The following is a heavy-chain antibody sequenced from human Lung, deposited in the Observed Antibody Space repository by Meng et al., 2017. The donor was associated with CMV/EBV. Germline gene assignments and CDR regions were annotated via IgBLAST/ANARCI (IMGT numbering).Heavy chain of an antibody. V-gene: IGHV1-69*05. D-gene: IGHD1-7*01. Sequence: SVKVSCXASGGTFSSYAISWVRQAPGQGLEWMGGITPIFGTTNYAQNFQGRLTITTDESTSTAYMELGSLRSEDTAVYYCARTLGSTRFYFYNALDVWGQGTTVTVSS. CDR2: ITPIFGTT. J-gene: IGHJ6*02. CDR3: ARTLGSTRFYFYNALDV. CDR1: GGTFSSYA.